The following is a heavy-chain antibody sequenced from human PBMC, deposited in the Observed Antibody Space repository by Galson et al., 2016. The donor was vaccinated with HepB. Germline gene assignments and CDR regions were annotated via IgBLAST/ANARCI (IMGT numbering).Heavy chain of an antibody. CDR3: AGHYYDILNGYYTLRGLDV. D-gene: IGHD3-9*01. CDR2: IDPNDSYA. Sequence: QSGAEVTKPGESLRISCKGPGYSFTSYWISWVRQMPGKGLEWVGRIDPNDSYASYSPSFQGHVTISADKSINTAYLQWSSLKASETAMYYCAGHYYDILNGYYTLRGLDVWGQGTTVTVSS. CDR1: GYSFTSYW. V-gene: IGHV5-10-1*01. J-gene: IGHJ6*02.